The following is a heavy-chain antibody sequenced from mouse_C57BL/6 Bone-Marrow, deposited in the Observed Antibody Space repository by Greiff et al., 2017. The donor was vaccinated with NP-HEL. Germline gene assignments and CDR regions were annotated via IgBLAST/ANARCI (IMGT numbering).Heavy chain of an antibody. J-gene: IGHJ2*01. Sequence: VQLQQSGPELVKPGASVKISCKASGYAFSNSWMNWVKQRPGKGLEWIGRIYPGDGDTNYNGKFKGKATLTADKSSSTAYMQLSRLPSEDSAVYSGARRDYYGPYYFDYGGQGTTLTVSA. CDR1: GYAFSNSW. CDR3: ARRDYYGPYYFDY. D-gene: IGHD1-1*01. V-gene: IGHV1-82*01. CDR2: IYPGDGDT.